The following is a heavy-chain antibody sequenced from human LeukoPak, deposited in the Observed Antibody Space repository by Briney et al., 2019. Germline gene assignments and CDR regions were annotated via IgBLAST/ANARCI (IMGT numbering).Heavy chain of an antibody. CDR1: GFTFSSYS. CDR3: AREVAADFDC. J-gene: IGHJ4*02. CDR2: ISDSSYYI. V-gene: IGHV3-21*01. D-gene: IGHD6-19*01. Sequence: GGSLRLSCAASGFTFSSYSMNWVRQAPGKGLEWVSSISDSSYYIYYADSVKGRFTISRDNAKNSLYLQMNSLRAEATAVYYCAREVAADFDCWGQGPLVTVSS.